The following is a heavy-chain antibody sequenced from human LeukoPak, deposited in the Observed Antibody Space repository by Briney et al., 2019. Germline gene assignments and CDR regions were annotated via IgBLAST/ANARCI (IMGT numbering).Heavy chain of an antibody. D-gene: IGHD4-17*01. CDR2: IYYSGST. CDR1: GGSISSGDYY. Sequence: SQTLSLTCTVSGGSISSGDYYWSWIRQLPGKGLEWIGYIYYSGSTYYNPSLKSRVTISVDTSKNQFSLKLSSVTAADTAVYYCARVATVTTYYFDYWGQGTLVTVSS. CDR3: ARVATVTTYYFDY. J-gene: IGHJ4*02. V-gene: IGHV4-30-4*01.